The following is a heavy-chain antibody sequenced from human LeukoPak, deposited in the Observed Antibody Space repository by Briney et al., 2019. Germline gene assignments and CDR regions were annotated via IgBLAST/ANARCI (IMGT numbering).Heavy chain of an antibody. Sequence: SETLSLTCTVSGYSIGSGYYWGWIRPPPGKGLEWIGSIYHSGSTYYNPSLKSRVTISVDTSKNQFSLKLSSVTAADTAVYYCARVGPLYDFWSGYHYYFDYWGQGTLVTVSS. D-gene: IGHD3-3*01. J-gene: IGHJ4*02. CDR2: IYHSGST. CDR1: GYSIGSGYY. CDR3: ARVGPLYDFWSGYHYYFDY. V-gene: IGHV4-38-2*02.